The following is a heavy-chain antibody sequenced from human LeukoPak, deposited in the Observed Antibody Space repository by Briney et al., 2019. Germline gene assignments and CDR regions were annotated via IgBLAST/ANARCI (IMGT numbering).Heavy chain of an antibody. CDR1: GGTFSSYA. CDR2: IIPIFGTA. CDR3: ASSDYCSSTSCYFGSRGGRRGFDY. D-gene: IGHD2-2*01. V-gene: IGHV1-69*05. Sequence: ASVKVSCKASGGTFSSYAISWVRQAPGQGLEWMGGIIPIFGTANYAQKFQGRVTITTDESTGTAYMELSSLRSEDTAVYYCASSDYCSSTSCYFGSRGGRRGFDYWGQGTLVTVSS. J-gene: IGHJ4*02.